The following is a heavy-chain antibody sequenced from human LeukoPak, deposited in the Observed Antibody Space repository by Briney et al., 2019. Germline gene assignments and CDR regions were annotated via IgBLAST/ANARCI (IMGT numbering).Heavy chain of an antibody. J-gene: IGHJ4*02. Sequence: SETLSLTRTVSGGSISNYYWSWIRQPAGKGLEWIGHISTSGSTNYNPSLKSRVTISIDNSNNQFSLKMTSATAADTAVYYCARDRGVTVPGRRLDYWGQGTLVTVSS. D-gene: IGHD6-19*01. CDR1: GGSISNYY. CDR2: ISTSGST. CDR3: ARDRGVTVPGRRLDY. V-gene: IGHV4-4*07.